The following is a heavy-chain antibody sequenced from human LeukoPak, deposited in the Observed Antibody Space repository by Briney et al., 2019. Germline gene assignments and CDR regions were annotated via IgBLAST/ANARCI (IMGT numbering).Heavy chain of an antibody. CDR1: GFTFNTAW. CDR2: IDGDGRGI. Sequence: PGGSLRLSCVASGFTFNTAWMHRARQTPGKGLVWVSHIDGDGRGITYADDVKGRFTISRDNAKNTLYLQMNRLRVEDTAVYYCVRDLPRTSGPWGQGTLVTVSS. D-gene: IGHD3-10*01. V-gene: IGHV3-74*01. CDR3: VRDLPRTSGP. J-gene: IGHJ5*02.